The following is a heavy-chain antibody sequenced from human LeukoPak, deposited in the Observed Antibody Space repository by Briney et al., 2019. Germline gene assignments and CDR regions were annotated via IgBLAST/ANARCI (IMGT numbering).Heavy chain of an antibody. CDR3: AKDTSRLVVNAPLDY. CDR1: GFTFSSYG. Sequence: GGSLRLSCAASGFTFSSYGMHWVRQAPGKGLEWVAIISYDGSNKYSADSVKGRFTISRDNPKNTLYLQMNSLRAEDTAVYYCAKDTSRLVVNAPLDYWSQGTLVTVSS. V-gene: IGHV3-30*18. CDR2: ISYDGSNK. J-gene: IGHJ4*02. D-gene: IGHD2-8*02.